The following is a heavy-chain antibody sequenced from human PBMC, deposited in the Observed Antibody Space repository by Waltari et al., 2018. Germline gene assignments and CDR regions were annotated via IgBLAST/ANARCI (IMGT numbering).Heavy chain of an antibody. Sequence: QVQLVQSGAEVKKPGSSVKVSCKASGGTFSSYAISWVRQAPGQGLEWMGGIIPIFGTANYAQKFQGRVTITADESTSTAYMELSSLRSEDTAVYYCARGVRYDFWSGFYYYGMDVWGQGTTVTVSS. CDR2: IIPIFGTA. V-gene: IGHV1-69*12. D-gene: IGHD3-3*01. J-gene: IGHJ6*02. CDR3: ARGVRYDFWSGFYYYGMDV. CDR1: GGTFSSYA.